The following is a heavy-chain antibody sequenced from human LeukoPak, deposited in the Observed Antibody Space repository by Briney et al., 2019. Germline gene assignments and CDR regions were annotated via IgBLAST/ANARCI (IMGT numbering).Heavy chain of an antibody. CDR1: GRSFSGYY. CDR3: ASWPYRRALQH. CDR2: INHSGST. J-gene: IGHJ1*01. Sequence: SETLSLTCAVYGRSFSGYYWSWIRQPPGKGLEWIGEINHSGSTNYNPSLKSRVTISVDTSKNQFSLKLSSVTAADTAVYYCASWPYRRALQHWGQGTLVTVSS. D-gene: IGHD2-2*02. V-gene: IGHV4-34*01.